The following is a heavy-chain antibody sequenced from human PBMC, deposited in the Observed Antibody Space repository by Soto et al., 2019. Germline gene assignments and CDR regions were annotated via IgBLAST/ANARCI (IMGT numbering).Heavy chain of an antibody. Sequence: PSETLSLTCAVYGGSFSGYYWSWIRQPPGKGLEWIGEINHSGSTNYNPSLKSRVTISVDTSKNQFSLKLSSVTAADTAVYYCARGASVLDFWSGYSITSWFDPWGQGTLVTVSS. J-gene: IGHJ5*02. CDR3: ARGASVLDFWSGYSITSWFDP. CDR2: INHSGST. V-gene: IGHV4-34*01. CDR1: GGSFSGYY. D-gene: IGHD3-3*01.